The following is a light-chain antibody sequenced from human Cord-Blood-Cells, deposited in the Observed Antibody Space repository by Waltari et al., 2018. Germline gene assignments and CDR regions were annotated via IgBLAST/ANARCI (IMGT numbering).Light chain of an antibody. J-gene: IGKJ2*01. CDR1: QSISSY. Sequence: DIQMTQSPSSLSASVGDRVTITCRARQSISSYLNWYKQKPGKAAKLLIYAASSLQSGVPSRFSVSRSGTEFTLTISSLQPEDCATYYCQQSYSTPPYTIGQGTKLEIK. CDR3: QQSYSTPPYT. V-gene: IGKV1-39*01. CDR2: AAS.